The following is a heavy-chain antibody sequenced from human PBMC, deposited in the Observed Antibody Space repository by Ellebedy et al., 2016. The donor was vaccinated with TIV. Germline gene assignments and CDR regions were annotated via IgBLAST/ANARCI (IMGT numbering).Heavy chain of an antibody. CDR1: GYTFTYYG. Sequence: AASVKVSCKASGYTFTYYGITWVRQAPRQGLEWMGWITAYNGNRNYAQKFQGRVTMTRDTSISTAYMELSRLRSDTTAVYYCARGGNIYGPNVGNLLDYWGQGTLVTVSS. J-gene: IGHJ4*02. CDR3: ARGGNIYGPNVGNLLDY. CDR2: ITAYNGNR. D-gene: IGHD5-18*01. V-gene: IGHV1-18*04.